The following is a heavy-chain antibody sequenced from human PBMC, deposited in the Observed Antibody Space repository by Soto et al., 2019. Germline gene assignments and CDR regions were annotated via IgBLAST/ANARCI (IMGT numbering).Heavy chain of an antibody. J-gene: IGHJ5*02. D-gene: IGHD1-7*01. Sequence: ASVKVSCKASGYTFTSYYIHWVRQAPGQGLEWMGIINPSSGGTSYAQKFEGRVLMTRDTSTSTVYMELSSLRSDDTAVYYCARVSRNTGTIQANWFDPWGQGTLVTVSS. CDR3: ARVSRNTGTIQANWFDP. CDR2: INPSSGGT. CDR1: GYTFTSYY. V-gene: IGHV1-46*01.